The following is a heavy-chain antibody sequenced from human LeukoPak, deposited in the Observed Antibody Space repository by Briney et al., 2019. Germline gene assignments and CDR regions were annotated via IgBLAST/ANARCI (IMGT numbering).Heavy chain of an antibody. D-gene: IGHD2-8*01. CDR2: INPSGCST. J-gene: IGHJ3*02. Sequence: ASVKVSRKASGYTFTSYYMHWVRQAPGQGLEWMGIINPSGCSTSYAQKFQGRVTMTRDTSTSTLYMELSSLRSEDTAVYYCARDGATEGVDAFDIWGQGTMVTVSS. CDR3: ARDGATEGVDAFDI. V-gene: IGHV1-46*01. CDR1: GYTFTSYY.